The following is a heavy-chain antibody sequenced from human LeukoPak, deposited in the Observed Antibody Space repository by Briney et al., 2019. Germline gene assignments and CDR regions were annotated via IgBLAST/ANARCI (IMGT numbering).Heavy chain of an antibody. CDR3: ARGMSMIVVVITASQCDY. CDR2: ISYDGSNK. V-gene: IGHV3-30*16. D-gene: IGHD3-22*01. J-gene: IGHJ4*02. CDR1: GGTFSSYA. Sequence: SCKASGGTFSSYAISWVRQAPGQGIEWVAVISYDGSNKYYADSVKGRFTISRDNSKNTLYLQMNSLRAEDTAVYYCARGMSMIVVVITASQCDYWGQGTLVTVSS.